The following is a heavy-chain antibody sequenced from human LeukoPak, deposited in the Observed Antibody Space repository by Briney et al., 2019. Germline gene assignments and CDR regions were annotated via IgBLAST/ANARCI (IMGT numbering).Heavy chain of an antibody. V-gene: IGHV1-18*01. Sequence: ASVKVSCKASGGTFSSYAISWVRQAPGQGLEWMGWISAYNGNTNYAQKLQGRVTMTTDTSTSTAYMELRSLRSDDTAVYYCARDPLNLRYFDFDPWGQGTLVTVSS. D-gene: IGHD3-9*01. J-gene: IGHJ5*02. CDR2: ISAYNGNT. CDR1: GGTFSSYA. CDR3: ARDPLNLRYFDFDP.